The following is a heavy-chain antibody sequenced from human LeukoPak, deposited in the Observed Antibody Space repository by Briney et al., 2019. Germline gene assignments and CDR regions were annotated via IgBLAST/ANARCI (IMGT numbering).Heavy chain of an antibody. Sequence: SAMVSCKASGGTFSSYAISWVRQAPGQGLEWMGGIIPIFGTANYAQKFQGRVTITADESTSTAYMELSSLRSEDTAVYYCAVAAAGTRQLTHFDYWGQGTLVTVSS. D-gene: IGHD6-13*01. CDR1: GGTFSSYA. V-gene: IGHV1-69*13. J-gene: IGHJ4*02. CDR2: IIPIFGTA. CDR3: AVAAAGTRQLTHFDY.